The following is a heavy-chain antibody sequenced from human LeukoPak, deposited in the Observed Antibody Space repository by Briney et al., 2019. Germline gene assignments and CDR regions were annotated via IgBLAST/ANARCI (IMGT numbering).Heavy chain of an antibody. CDR2: ISGSGGDT. CDR3: AKEGAGIAGTGYFDY. V-gene: IGHV3-23*01. D-gene: IGHD6-13*01. Sequence: RGSLRLSCAASGFTFNSYAMSWVRQAPGKGLEWVSGISGSGGDTYYADSVKGRFTISRDNSMNTLYLQMNSLRAEDTAVYYCAKEGAGIAGTGYFDYWGQGTLVTVSS. J-gene: IGHJ4*02. CDR1: GFTFNSYA.